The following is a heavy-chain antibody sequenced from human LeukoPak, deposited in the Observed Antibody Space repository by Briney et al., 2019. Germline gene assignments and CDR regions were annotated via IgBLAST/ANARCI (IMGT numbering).Heavy chain of an antibody. Sequence: PSETLSLTCTVSGGSISSYYWSWIRQPAGKGLEWIGRIYTSGSTNYNPSLKSRVTMSVDTSKNQLSLKLSSVTAADTAVYYCARERDIVVVPADSDAFDIWGQGTMVTVSS. CDR2: IYTSGST. CDR1: GGSISSYY. D-gene: IGHD2-2*01. V-gene: IGHV4-4*07. CDR3: ARERDIVVVPADSDAFDI. J-gene: IGHJ3*02.